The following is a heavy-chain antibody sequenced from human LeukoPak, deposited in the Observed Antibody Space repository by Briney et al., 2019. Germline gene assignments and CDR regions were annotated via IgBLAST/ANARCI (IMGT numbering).Heavy chain of an antibody. V-gene: IGHV3-64*01. CDR3: ARRAGAYSHPYDY. CDR2: ISSNGGST. J-gene: IGHJ4*02. D-gene: IGHD4/OR15-4a*01. CDR1: GFAFSSYA. Sequence: GGSLRLSCAASGFAFSSYAMHWVRQAPGKGLEYVSAISSNGGSTYYANSVKGRFTISRDNSKNTLYLQMGSLRAEDTAVYYCARRAGAYSHPYDYWGQGTLVTVSS.